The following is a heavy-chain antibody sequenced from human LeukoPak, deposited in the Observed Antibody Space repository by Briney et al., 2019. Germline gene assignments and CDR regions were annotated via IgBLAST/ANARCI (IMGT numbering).Heavy chain of an antibody. CDR3: ARFKRAGGWSYFDY. D-gene: IGHD6-19*01. CDR2: IYYSGST. J-gene: IGHJ4*02. CDR1: GGSISSYY. Sequence: SETLSLTCTVSGGSISSYYWSWIRQPPGKGLEWIGYIYYSGSTNYSPSLKSRVTMSVDTSKNQFSLKLSSVTAADTAVYYCARFKRAGGWSYFDYWGQGTLVTVSS. V-gene: IGHV4-59*01.